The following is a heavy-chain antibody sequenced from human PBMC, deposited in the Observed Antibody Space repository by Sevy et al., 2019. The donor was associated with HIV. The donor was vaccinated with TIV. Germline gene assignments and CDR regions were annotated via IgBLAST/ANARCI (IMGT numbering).Heavy chain of an antibody. CDR3: ATGATGTTAEYFQH. V-gene: IGHV1-24*01. CDR1: GYTLTELS. J-gene: IGHJ1*01. CDR2: FDPEDGET. D-gene: IGHD1-1*01. Sequence: ASVKVSCKVSGYTLTELSMHWVRQAPGKGLEWMGGFDPEDGETIYAQKFQGRVTMTEDTSIDTAYMELSSLRSEDTAVYYCATGATGTTAEYFQHWGQGTLVTVSS.